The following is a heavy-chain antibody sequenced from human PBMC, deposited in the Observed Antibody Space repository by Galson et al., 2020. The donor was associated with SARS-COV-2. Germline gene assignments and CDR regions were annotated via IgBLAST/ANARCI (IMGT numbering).Heavy chain of an antibody. Sequence: GESLKISCVASGLTISTYSFNWVHQAPGKGLEWVSSIHISSGYIYYADSVKGRFTISGDNAKNSVFLQMDSLRAEDTAVYYCARGDYHSGYPSFDIWGQGTMVTVSS. D-gene: IGHD3-22*01. V-gene: IGHV3-21*06. CDR2: IHISSGYI. CDR1: GLTISTYS. CDR3: ARGDYHSGYPSFDI. J-gene: IGHJ3*02.